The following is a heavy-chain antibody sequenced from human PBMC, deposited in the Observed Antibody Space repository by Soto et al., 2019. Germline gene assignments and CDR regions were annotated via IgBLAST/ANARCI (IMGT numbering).Heavy chain of an antibody. D-gene: IGHD2-21*01. CDR1: GYTSRNYR. Sequence: PGASLKISCKGSGYTSRNYRKSWVPSSAWKGLEWMCGIYPSSDSYPKYSPSLQGQVTISADKSINTAYLQGSSLKASDHALFYCTRWVTPYCDHYCDQATLLT. J-gene: IGHJ4*02. V-gene: IGHV5-10-1*01. CDR2: IYPSSDSYP. CDR3: TRWVTPYCDHY.